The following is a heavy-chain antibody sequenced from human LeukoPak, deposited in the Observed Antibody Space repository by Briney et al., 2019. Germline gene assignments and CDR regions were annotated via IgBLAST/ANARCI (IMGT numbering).Heavy chain of an antibody. CDR3: ARGGAAAAVNYYYYYMDV. D-gene: IGHD6-13*01. J-gene: IGHJ6*03. Sequence: GSLRLSCAASGFTFSSYEMNWVRQPPGKGLEWIGSIYYSGSTYYNPSLKSRVTISVDTSKNQFSLKLSSVTAADTAVYYCARGGAAAAVNYYYYYMDVWGKGTTVTVSS. CDR2: IYYSGST. V-gene: IGHV4-39*07. CDR1: GFTFSSYE.